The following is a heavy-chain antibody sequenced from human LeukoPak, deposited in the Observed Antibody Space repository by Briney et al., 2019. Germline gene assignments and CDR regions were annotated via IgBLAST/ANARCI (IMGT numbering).Heavy chain of an antibody. D-gene: IGHD6-19*01. J-gene: IGHJ4*02. Sequence: PGGSLRLSCAASGFTFSSHWMSWVRQAPGKGLEWVSAISGSGGSTYYADSVKGRFTISRDNAKNSLYLQMNSLRAEDTAVYYCARKLLAVAGYFDYWGQGTLVTVSS. CDR2: ISGSGGST. CDR3: ARKLLAVAGYFDY. CDR1: GFTFSSHW. V-gene: IGHV3-23*01.